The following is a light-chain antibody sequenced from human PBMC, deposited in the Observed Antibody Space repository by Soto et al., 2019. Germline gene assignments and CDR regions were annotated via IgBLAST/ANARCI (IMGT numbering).Light chain of an antibody. V-gene: IGLV1-44*01. CDR1: SSSIGSNA. J-gene: IGLJ2*01. CDR2: SNN. Sequence: QSALTQPPSASGTPGQRVTISCSGSSSSIGSNAVNWYQHIPGTAPKLLIYSNNQRPSGVPDRFSGSKSGTSASLTISGLQSEDEADYYCAAWDGSLSVVLFGGGTKLTVL. CDR3: AAWDGSLSVVL.